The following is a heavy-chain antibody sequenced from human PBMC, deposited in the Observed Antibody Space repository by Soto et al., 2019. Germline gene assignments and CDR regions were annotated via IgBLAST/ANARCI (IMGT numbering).Heavy chain of an antibody. CDR2: IGGSSDTI. CDR1: GFTFSSYP. V-gene: IGHV3-23*01. J-gene: IGHJ6*02. D-gene: IGHD2-8*01. CDR3: ARILYSSQRDGVDV. Sequence: GGSLRLSCAASGFTFSSYPMTWVRQAPGKGLEWVSSIGGSSDTIFYADSVKGRFTISRDNSRTTLYLQMNSLRAEDMAIYYCARILYSSQRDGVDVWGQGTTVTVSS.